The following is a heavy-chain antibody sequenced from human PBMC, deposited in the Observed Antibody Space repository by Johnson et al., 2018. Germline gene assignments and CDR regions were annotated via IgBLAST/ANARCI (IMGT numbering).Heavy chain of an antibody. CDR3: AKDPSGYFEYFHH. CDR2: ISYDGSNK. J-gene: IGHJ1*01. V-gene: IGHV3-30-3*01. D-gene: IGHD3-22*01. CDR1: GFTFSSYA. Sequence: QVQLVQSGGGVVQPGRSLRLSCAASGFTFSSYAMHWVRQAPGKGLEWVAVISYDGSNKYYADTVKGRFTISRDNSKNTRYLQRNSLKPEDTAVYYCAKDPSGYFEYFHHWGQGTLVTVSS.